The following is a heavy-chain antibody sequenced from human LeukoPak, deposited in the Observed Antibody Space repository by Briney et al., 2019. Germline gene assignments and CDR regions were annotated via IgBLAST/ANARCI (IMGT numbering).Heavy chain of an antibody. J-gene: IGHJ5*02. CDR3: ASPRYSSSLRGWFDP. CDR1: GGTFSSYA. V-gene: IGHV1-69*13. D-gene: IGHD6-13*01. Sequence: SVKVSCKASGGTFSSYAISWVRQAPGQGLEWMGGIIPIFGTANYAQKFQGRVTITADESTSTAYMELSSLRSEDTAVYYCASPRYSSSLRGWFDPWGQGTLVTVSS. CDR2: IIPIFGTA.